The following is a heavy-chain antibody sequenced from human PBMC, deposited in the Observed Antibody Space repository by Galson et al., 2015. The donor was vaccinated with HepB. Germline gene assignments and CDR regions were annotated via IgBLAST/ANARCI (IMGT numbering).Heavy chain of an antibody. Sequence: SVKVSCKASGYTFSSYSITWVRQAPGQGLEWVGRISPYSRDTLYARKLQGRVTMTTDTSTNTAYMELRSLRSDDTAIYYCARGGLVVVVGATQNNWFDPWGQGTPVTVSS. D-gene: IGHD2-15*01. CDR1: GYTFSSYS. CDR2: ISPYSRDT. J-gene: IGHJ5*02. V-gene: IGHV1-18*01. CDR3: ARGGLVVVVGATQNNWFDP.